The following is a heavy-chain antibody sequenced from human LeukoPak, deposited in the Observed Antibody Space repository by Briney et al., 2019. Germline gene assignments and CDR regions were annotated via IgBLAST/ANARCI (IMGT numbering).Heavy chain of an antibody. J-gene: IGHJ4*02. CDR2: IYSDGSRT. CDR3: VKSPGSGWPV. D-gene: IGHD6-19*01. Sequence: GGSLRLSCVVSGFTVSSNYMSWVRQAPGKGLEYLSAIYSDGSRTYYADSVEGRFTISRDNSKNTLYFEMSSLRVEDTAVYYCVKSPGSGWPVWGQGTLLTVSS. CDR1: GFTVSSNY. V-gene: IGHV3-64D*06.